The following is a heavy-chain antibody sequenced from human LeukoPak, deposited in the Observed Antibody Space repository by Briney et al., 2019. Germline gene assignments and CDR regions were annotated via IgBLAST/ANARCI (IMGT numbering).Heavy chain of an antibody. CDR2: ISGSGDTT. Sequence: PGGSLRLSCAASGFTFSNYAMTWVRLAPGKGLEWVSTISGSGDTTYYADSVRGRFTISRDNSKNTLYLHMNSLRAENTAVYYCARTPQKHCSSTTCYPDYWGQGTLVTVSS. D-gene: IGHD2-2*01. V-gene: IGHV3-23*01. CDR3: ARTPQKHCSSTTCYPDY. CDR1: GFTFSNYA. J-gene: IGHJ4*02.